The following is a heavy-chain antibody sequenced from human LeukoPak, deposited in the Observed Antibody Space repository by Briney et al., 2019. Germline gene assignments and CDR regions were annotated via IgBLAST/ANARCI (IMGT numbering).Heavy chain of an antibody. CDR1: GGTFSSYA. Sequence: SVKVSCKASGGTFSSYAISWVRQAPGQGLEWMGGIIPIFGTANYAQKFQGRVTITADESTSTAYMELSSLRSEDTAVYYCARDTEWEKNPDYFDYWGQGTLVTVSS. J-gene: IGHJ4*02. CDR3: ARDTEWEKNPDYFDY. CDR2: IIPIFGTA. V-gene: IGHV1-69*01. D-gene: IGHD1-26*01.